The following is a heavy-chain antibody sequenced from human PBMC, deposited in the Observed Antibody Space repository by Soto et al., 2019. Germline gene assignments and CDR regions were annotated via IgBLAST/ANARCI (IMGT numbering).Heavy chain of an antibody. CDR2: IWYDGSNK. J-gene: IGHJ4*02. CDR1: GFTFSSYG. V-gene: IGHV3-33*01. Sequence: HPGGSLRLSCAASGFTFSSYGMHWVRQAPGKGLEWVAVIWYDGSNKYYADSVKGRFTISRDNSKNTLYLQMNSLRAEDTAVYYCARERSGGSCYDYWGQGTLVTVPQ. D-gene: IGHD2-15*01. CDR3: ARERSGGSCYDY.